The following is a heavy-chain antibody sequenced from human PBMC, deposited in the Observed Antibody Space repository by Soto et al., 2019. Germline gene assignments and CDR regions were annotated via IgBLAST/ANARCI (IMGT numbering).Heavy chain of an antibody. Sequence: HPVGSLRLSCAASGFTFSSYAMSWVRQAPGKGLEWVSAISGSGGSTYYADSVKGRFTISRDNSKNTLYLQMNSLRAEDTAVYYCAKDSGRYCSSTSCYTFPYGMDVWGQGTTVTVSS. CDR1: GFTFSSYA. J-gene: IGHJ6*02. CDR2: ISGSGGST. D-gene: IGHD2-2*02. CDR3: AKDSGRYCSSTSCYTFPYGMDV. V-gene: IGHV3-23*01.